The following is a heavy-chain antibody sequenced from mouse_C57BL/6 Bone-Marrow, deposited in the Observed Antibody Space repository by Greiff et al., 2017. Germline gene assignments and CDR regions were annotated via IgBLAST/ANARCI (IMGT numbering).Heavy chain of an antibody. CDR3: TGDNYFWYFEV. D-gene: IGHD1-3*01. CDR1: GFTFSSYA. V-gene: IGHV5-9-1*02. Sequence: EVKLVESGEGLVKPGGSLKLSCAASGFTFSSYAMSWVRQTPEKRLEWVAYISSGGDYIYYADTVKGRFTISRDNARNTLYLQMSSLKSEDTAVYYCTGDNYFWYFEVWGTGTTVTVSS. J-gene: IGHJ1*03. CDR2: ISSGGDYI.